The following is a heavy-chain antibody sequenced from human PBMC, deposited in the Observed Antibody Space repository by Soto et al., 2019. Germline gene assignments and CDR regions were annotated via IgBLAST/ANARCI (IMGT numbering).Heavy chain of an antibody. CDR1: GFTFSSYG. Sequence: GSLRLSCAASGFTFSSYGMHWVRQAPGKGLEWVAVISYDGSNKYYADSVKGRFTISRDNSKNTLYLQMNSLRAEDTAVYYCAKDPAPMVRGVIITYFDYWGQGTLVTVSS. CDR2: ISYDGSNK. D-gene: IGHD3-10*01. J-gene: IGHJ4*02. V-gene: IGHV3-30*18. CDR3: AKDPAPMVRGVIITYFDY.